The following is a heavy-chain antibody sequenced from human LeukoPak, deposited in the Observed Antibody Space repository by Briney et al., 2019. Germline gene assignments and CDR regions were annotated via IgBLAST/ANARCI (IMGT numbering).Heavy chain of an antibody. CDR2: IYNSGST. J-gene: IGHJ4*02. V-gene: IGHV4-59*01. CDR1: GGSISVYY. CDR3: ARDRELGH. D-gene: IGHD3-10*01. Sequence: SETLSLTCTVSGGSISVYYWSWIRQPPGKGLEWIGYIYNSGSTNYNPSLKSRLTISVDTSKNQFSLKLRSVTAADTAVYYCARDRELGHWGQGTLVIVSS.